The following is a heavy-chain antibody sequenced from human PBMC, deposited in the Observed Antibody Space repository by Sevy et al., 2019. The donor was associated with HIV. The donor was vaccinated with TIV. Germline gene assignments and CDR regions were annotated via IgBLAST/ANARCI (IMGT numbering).Heavy chain of an antibody. CDR3: ARARTYYYDSSGYYPLDY. D-gene: IGHD3-22*01. CDR2: ISSSSYT. CDR1: GFTFSDYY. Sequence: GGSLRLSCAASGFTFSDYYMSWIRQAPGKGLEWVSYISSSSYTNYADSVKGRFTISRDNAKNSLYLQMNSLRAEDTAVYYCARARTYYYDSSGYYPLDYWGQGTLVTVSS. J-gene: IGHJ4*02. V-gene: IGHV3-11*06.